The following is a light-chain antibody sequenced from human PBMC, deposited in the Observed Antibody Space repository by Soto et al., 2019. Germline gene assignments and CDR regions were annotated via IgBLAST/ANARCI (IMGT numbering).Light chain of an antibody. CDR1: SSDIGGYNL. CDR2: EVI. CDR3: CSYVGSSTFE. V-gene: IGLV2-23*02. Sequence: QSALTQPASVSGSPGQSITISCTGTSSDIGGYNLVSWYQQHPGKAPKLMIYEVIKRPSGVSARFSGSKSANTASLTISGLQAEDEAVYYCCSYVGSSTFEFGGGTQLTVL. J-gene: IGLJ2*01.